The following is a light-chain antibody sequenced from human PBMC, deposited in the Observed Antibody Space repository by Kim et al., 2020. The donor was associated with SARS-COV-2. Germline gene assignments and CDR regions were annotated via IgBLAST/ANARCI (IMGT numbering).Light chain of an antibody. J-gene: IGKJ4*02. CDR2: AAS. Sequence: EIEMTQSPSSLSASVGDRVTITCRASQSISSYLNWYQQKPGKAPKLLIYAASSLQSGVPSRFSGSGSGTDFTLTISSLQPEDFATYYCHQSYSTLLTFVGGTKVDIK. CDR3: HQSYSTLLT. V-gene: IGKV1-39*01. CDR1: QSISSY.